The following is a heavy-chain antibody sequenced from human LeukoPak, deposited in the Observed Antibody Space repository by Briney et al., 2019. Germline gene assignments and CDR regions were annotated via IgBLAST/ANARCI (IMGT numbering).Heavy chain of an antibody. J-gene: IGHJ4*02. CDR2: ISAYNGNT. V-gene: IGHV1-18*01. CDR1: GYTFTSYG. CDR3: ARDTEVLMVYAIDPPFDY. Sequence: GASVTVSCKASGYTFTSYGISWVRQAPGQGLEWMGWISAYNGNTNYAQKLQGRVTMTTDTSTSTAYMELRSLRSDDTAVYYCARDTEVLMVYAIDPPFDYWGQGTLVTVSS. D-gene: IGHD2-8*01.